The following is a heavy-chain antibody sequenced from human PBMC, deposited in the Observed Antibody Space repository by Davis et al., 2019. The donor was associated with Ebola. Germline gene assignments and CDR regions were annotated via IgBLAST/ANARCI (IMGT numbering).Heavy chain of an antibody. J-gene: IGHJ5*02. Sequence: AASVKVSCKTSGYTFTSYDINWVRQATGQGLEWMGWINPNSGNTGYAQKFQGRVTMTRNTSISTAYMELSSLRFEDTAVYYCARAPSYRSSKWDWLDPWGQGTLVTVSS. D-gene: IGHD1-26*01. CDR2: INPNSGNT. V-gene: IGHV1-8*01. CDR1: GYTFTSYD. CDR3: ARAPSYRSSKWDWLDP.